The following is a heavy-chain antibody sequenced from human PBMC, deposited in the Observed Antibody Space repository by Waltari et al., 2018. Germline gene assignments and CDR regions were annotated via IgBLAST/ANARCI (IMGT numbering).Heavy chain of an antibody. V-gene: IGHV4-39*07. CDR1: GDSVINSNYS. J-gene: IGHJ4*02. D-gene: IGHD3-10*01. CDR2: IYYSGRS. Sequence: QLQLLESGPGLVKPSETLSISCSVSGDSVINSNYSWGWIRQPPGKGLDWIGNIYYSGRSSYNPSLNSRVIISVDTSKNQFSVRLTSVTAADTALFYCARLSPPMWVRGVKGGYYFDYWGPGTLVTVSS. CDR3: ARLSPPMWVRGVKGGYYFDY.